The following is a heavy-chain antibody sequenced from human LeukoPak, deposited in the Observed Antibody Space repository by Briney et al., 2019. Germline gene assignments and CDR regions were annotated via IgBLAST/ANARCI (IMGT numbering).Heavy chain of an antibody. Sequence: ASVTLSCTASGYTFTGYYMHWLRQAPGQGLEWMGWINPNSGGTKYAQKFQGRVTMTRDTSISTAYMELSRLRSDETAVYYCAKEQMATAFDPWGQGTLVSVSS. CDR1: GYTFTGYY. CDR3: AKEQMATAFDP. V-gene: IGHV1-2*02. CDR2: INPNSGGT. J-gene: IGHJ5*02. D-gene: IGHD5-24*01.